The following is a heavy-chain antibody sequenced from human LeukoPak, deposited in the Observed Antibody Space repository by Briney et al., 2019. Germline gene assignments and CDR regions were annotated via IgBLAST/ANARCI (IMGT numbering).Heavy chain of an antibody. CDR1: GFSFNILA. CDR3: AKDARRTSGWYYFDH. J-gene: IGHJ4*02. D-gene: IGHD6-19*01. V-gene: IGHV3-23*01. Sequence: GGSLRLSCAASGFSFNILAMTWVRQAPGKGLEWVSGITYSGDSTYYADSVKGRFTISRDNSKNTLYLQMDTLRADDTAVYYCAKDARRTSGWYYFDHWGRGTLVTVSS. CDR2: ITYSGDST.